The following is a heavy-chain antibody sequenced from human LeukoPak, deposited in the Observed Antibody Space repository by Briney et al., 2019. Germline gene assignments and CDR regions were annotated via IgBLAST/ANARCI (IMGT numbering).Heavy chain of an antibody. CDR2: INHSGST. D-gene: IGHD2-8*01. CDR3: AREVANCTNGVCHRAYPFDY. Sequence: PSETLSLTCAVYGGSFSGYYWSWIRQPPGKGLEWIGEINHSGSTNYNPSLKSRVTISIDTSKNQFSLKLSSVTAADTAVYYCAREVANCTNGVCHRAYPFDYWGQGTLVTVSS. J-gene: IGHJ4*02. V-gene: IGHV4-34*01. CDR1: GGSFSGYY.